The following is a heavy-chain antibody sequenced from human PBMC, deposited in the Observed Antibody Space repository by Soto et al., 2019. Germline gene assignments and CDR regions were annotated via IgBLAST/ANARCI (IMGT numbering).Heavy chain of an antibody. V-gene: IGHV3-7*03. CDR2: IKQDGNEK. CDR3: ARDTRDFWSGSYGMDV. D-gene: IGHD3-3*01. J-gene: IGHJ6*02. CDR1: GFTFSSYW. Sequence: LRLSCAASGFTFSSYWMSWVRQAPGKGLEWVANIKQDGNEKYYVDSVKGRFTISRDNAKNSLYLQMNSLRAEDTAVYYCARDTRDFWSGSYGMDVWGQGTTVTVSS.